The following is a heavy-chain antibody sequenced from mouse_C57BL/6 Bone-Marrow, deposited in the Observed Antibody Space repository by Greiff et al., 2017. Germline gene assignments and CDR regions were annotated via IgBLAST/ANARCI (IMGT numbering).Heavy chain of an antibody. Sequence: VQLQQSGAELVRPGASVTLSCKASGYTFTDYEMHWVKQTPVHGLEWIGAIDPETGGTAYNQKFKGKAKLTADKSSSTAYMELRSLTSEDSAVYYCTREGVLYSSNYGAMDYWGQGTSVTVSS. V-gene: IGHV1-15*01. D-gene: IGHD2-5*01. J-gene: IGHJ4*01. CDR3: TREGVLYSSNYGAMDY. CDR2: IDPETGGT. CDR1: GYTFTDYE.